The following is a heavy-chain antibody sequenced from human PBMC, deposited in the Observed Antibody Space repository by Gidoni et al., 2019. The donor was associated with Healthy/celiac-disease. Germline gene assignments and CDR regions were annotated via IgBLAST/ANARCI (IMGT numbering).Heavy chain of an antibody. V-gene: IGHV3-30*18. CDR3: AKDSSGGVVVVADAFYI. CDR1: GFTFSSYG. D-gene: IGHD2-15*01. J-gene: IGHJ3*02. CDR2: ISYDGSNK. Sequence: QVQLVESGGGVVQPGRSLRHSCAAYGFTFSSYGMHWVRQAPGKGLEWVAVISYDGSNKYYADSVKGRFTISRDNSKNTLYLQMNSLRAEDTAVYYCAKDSSGGVVVVADAFYIWGQGTMVTVSS.